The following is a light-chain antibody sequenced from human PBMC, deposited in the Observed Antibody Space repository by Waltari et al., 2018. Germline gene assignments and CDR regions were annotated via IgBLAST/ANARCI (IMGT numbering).Light chain of an antibody. CDR2: AAS. Sequence: DIQMTQSPSSLSASVCDRITITCRASQSISGYLHWYQQKPGKAPTLLIYAASSLQGGVPSRFSARGSGTHFTLTISGLQREDFAIYYCQQSYIAPYTFGQGTNLEIK. V-gene: IGKV1-39*01. CDR1: QSISGY. CDR3: QQSYIAPYT. J-gene: IGKJ2*01.